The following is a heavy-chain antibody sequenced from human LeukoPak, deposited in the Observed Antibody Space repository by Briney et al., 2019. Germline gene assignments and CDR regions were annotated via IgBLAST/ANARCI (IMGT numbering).Heavy chain of an antibody. D-gene: IGHD3-10*01. CDR3: AKDGGSGAGSFNY. V-gene: IGHV3-23*01. Sequence: PGGSLRLSCEASGFTFSSYAMSWVRQAPGKGLQWVSFISGGGDSTYYADSVKGRFTISRDNSKNTLYLQMNSLRVEDTAVYYCAKDGGSGAGSFNYWGQGTLVTVSS. CDR1: GFTFSSYA. J-gene: IGHJ4*02. CDR2: ISGGGDST.